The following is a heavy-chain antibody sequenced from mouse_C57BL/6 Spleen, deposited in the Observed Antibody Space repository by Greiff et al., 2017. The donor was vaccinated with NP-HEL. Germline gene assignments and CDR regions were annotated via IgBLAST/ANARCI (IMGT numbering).Heavy chain of an antibody. CDR2: IDPSDSYT. Sequence: QVQLQQSGAELVMPGASVKLSCKASGYTFTSYWMHWVKQRPGQGLEWIGEIDPSDSYTNYNQKFKGKSTLTVDKSSSTAYMQLSSLTSEDSAVYYCARNYGYDNYAMDYWGQGTSVTVSS. V-gene: IGHV1-69*01. CDR1: GYTFTSYW. J-gene: IGHJ4*01. CDR3: ARNYGYDNYAMDY. D-gene: IGHD2-2*01.